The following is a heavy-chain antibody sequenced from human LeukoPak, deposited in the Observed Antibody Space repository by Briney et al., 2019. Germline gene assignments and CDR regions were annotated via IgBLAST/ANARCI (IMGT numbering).Heavy chain of an antibody. J-gene: IGHJ5*02. V-gene: IGHV3-43*02. CDR2: ISGDGENT. CDR3: AKGVRSGTYYNCFDP. Sequence: GGSLRLSCVASGFTLDDSALHWVRQAPGKGLEWISLISGDGENTYYADSVKGRFTISRDTSTNSLYLQMSSLRAEDTAFYYCAKGVRSGTYYNCFDPWGQGTLVTVSS. CDR1: GFTLDDSA. D-gene: IGHD1-26*01.